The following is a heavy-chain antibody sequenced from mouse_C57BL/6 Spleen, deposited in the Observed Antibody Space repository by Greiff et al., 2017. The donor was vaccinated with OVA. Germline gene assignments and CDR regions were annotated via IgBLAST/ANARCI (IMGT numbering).Heavy chain of an antibody. CDR1: GYTFTDYY. J-gene: IGHJ1*03. CDR2: IYPGSGNT. Sequence: VQLQESGAELVRPGASVKLSCKASGYTFTDYYINWVKQRPGQGLEWIARIYPGSGNTYYNEKFKGKATLTAEKSSSTAYMQLSSLTSEDSAVYFCARSHYYGSRDWYFDVWGTGTTVTVSS. V-gene: IGHV1-76*01. D-gene: IGHD1-1*01. CDR3: ARSHYYGSRDWYFDV.